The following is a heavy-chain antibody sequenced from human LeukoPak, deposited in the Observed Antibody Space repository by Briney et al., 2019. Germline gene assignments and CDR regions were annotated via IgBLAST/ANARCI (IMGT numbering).Heavy chain of an antibody. V-gene: IGHV1-2*02. J-gene: IGHJ4*02. CDR1: GYTFTGYY. Sequence: ASVKVSCKASGYTFTGYYMHWVRQAPGQGLEWMGWINPNSGGTNYAQKFQGRVTMTRDTSISTAYMELSRLRSDDTAVYYCARHGCSGGSCPTAPLDYWGQGTLVTVSS. CDR3: ARHGCSGGSCPTAPLDY. CDR2: INPNSGGT. D-gene: IGHD2-15*01.